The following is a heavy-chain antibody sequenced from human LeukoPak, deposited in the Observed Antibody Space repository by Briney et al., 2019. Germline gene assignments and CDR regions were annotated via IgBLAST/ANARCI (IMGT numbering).Heavy chain of an antibody. CDR1: GGTFSSYA. CDR3: ARPLSEWELSH. J-gene: IGHJ4*02. CDR2: INPSGGST. D-gene: IGHD1-26*01. V-gene: IGHV1-46*01. Sequence: PGASVKVSCKASGGTFSSYAISWVRQAPGQGLEWMGIINPSGGSTSYAQKFQGRVTMTRDTSTSTVYMELSSLRSEDTAVYYCARPLSEWELSHWGQGTLVTVSS.